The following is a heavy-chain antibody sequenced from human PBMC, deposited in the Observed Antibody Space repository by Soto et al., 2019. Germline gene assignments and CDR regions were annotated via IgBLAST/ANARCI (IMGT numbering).Heavy chain of an antibody. V-gene: IGHV4-39*01. CDR2: IYYSGST. Sequence: QLQLQESGPGLVKPSETLSLTCTVSGGSISSSSYYWGWIRQPPGKGLEWIGSIYYSGSTYYNPSLKSRVTISVDTSKNQFSLKLSSVTAADTAVYYCARHQTGDVTESFDYWGQGTLVTVSS. CDR3: ARHQTGDVTESFDY. D-gene: IGHD7-27*01. CDR1: GGSISSSSYY. J-gene: IGHJ4*02.